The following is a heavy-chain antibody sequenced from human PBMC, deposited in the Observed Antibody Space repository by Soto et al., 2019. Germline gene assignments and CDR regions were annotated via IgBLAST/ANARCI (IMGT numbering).Heavy chain of an antibody. D-gene: IGHD3-9*01. V-gene: IGHV1-3*01. CDR1: AYTFTSYA. Sequence: ASVKXTCKASAYTFTSYAMHWVRQAQGQRLEWMGWINAGNGNTKYSQKFQGRVTITRDTSASTAYMELSSLRSEDTAVYYCARDQPPLRYVDWLLSAAFDIWGQGTMVTVSS. CDR3: ARDQPPLRYVDWLLSAAFDI. J-gene: IGHJ3*02. CDR2: INAGNGNT.